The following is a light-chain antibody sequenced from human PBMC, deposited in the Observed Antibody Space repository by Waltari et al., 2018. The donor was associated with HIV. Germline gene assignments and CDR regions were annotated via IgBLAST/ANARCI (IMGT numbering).Light chain of an antibody. CDR2: DSN. CDR3: HSRDGSGSHP. V-gene: IGLV1-51*01. Sequence: QSVLTQPPSVSAAPGQKVTISCSGSSSNIGNNYVSWYQQLPGTAPRLLIYDSNNRPSGIPDRFSGSRSGNTASLTITGAQAEDEADYYCHSRDGSGSHPFGGGTKVTVV. CDR1: SSNIGNNY. J-gene: IGLJ3*02.